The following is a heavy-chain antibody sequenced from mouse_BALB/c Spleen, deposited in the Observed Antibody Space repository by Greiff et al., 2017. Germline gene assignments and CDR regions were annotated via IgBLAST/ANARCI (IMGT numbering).Heavy chain of an antibody. CDR2: INPYNGGT. D-gene: IGHD1-1*01. CDR1: GYSFTGYT. J-gene: IGHJ2*01. Sequence: EVKLQESGPELVKPGASMKISCKASGYSFTGYTMNWVKQSHGKNLEWIGLINPYNGGTSYNQKFKGKATLTVDKSSSTAYMELLSLTSEDSAVYYCARWGKDYYYYGSSFYYFDYWGQGTTLTVSS. V-gene: IGHV1-18*01. CDR3: ARWGKDYYYYGSSFYYFDY.